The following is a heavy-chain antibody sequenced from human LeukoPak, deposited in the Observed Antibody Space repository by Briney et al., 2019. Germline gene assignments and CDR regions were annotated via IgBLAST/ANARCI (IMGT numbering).Heavy chain of an antibody. V-gene: IGHV3-30*02. CDR3: AKAGPGYTEPSSVHF. Sequence: GGPLRLSCAASGFPFSNSGMHGVRQAPGKGLEWVSFIRYDGSNEIYADSVKGRFTISKNNSKNTLYLQMDSLRAEDRAVFYCAKAGPGYTEPSSVHFWGQGTLVTVSS. J-gene: IGHJ4*02. D-gene: IGHD5-18*01. CDR2: IRYDGSNE. CDR1: GFPFSNSG.